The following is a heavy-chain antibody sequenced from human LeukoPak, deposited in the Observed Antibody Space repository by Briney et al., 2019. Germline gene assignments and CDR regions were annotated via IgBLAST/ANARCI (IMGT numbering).Heavy chain of an antibody. CDR2: IKQDGSEK. V-gene: IGHV3-7*01. D-gene: IGHD3-10*01. CDR1: GFTFSSYW. Sequence: PGGSLRLSCAASGFTFSSYWMSWVRQAPGKGLEWVANIKQDGSEKYYVDSVKGRFTISRDNAKNSLYLQMNSLRAEDTAVYYCARDRLYYGSGSLLYEYYFDYWGQGTLVTVSS. J-gene: IGHJ4*02. CDR3: ARDRLYYGSGSLLYEYYFDY.